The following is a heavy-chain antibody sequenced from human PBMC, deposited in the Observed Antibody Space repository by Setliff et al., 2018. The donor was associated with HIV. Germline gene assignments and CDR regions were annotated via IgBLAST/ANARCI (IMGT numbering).Heavy chain of an antibody. V-gene: IGHV3-66*02. J-gene: IGHJ4*02. D-gene: IGHD6-25*01. Sequence: PGGSLRLSCAASGFTVSSYYMSWVRQAPGKGLEWVSTIYSDGNTYHADSVKGRFTLSRDNSENTVYLQVGSLRPDDTAMYYCARSRPYNSALDYWGQGTLVTVSS. CDR3: ARSRPYNSALDY. CDR2: IYSDGNT. CDR1: GFTVSSYY.